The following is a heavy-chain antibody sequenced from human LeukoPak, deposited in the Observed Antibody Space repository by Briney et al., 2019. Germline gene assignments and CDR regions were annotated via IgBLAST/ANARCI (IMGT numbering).Heavy chain of an antibody. CDR1: GGSISSGGYS. CDR3: ARDRGVLDD. J-gene: IGHJ4*02. D-gene: IGHD2-8*02. Sequence: SETLSLTCAVSGGSISSGGYSWSWIRQPPGKGLEWIGYIYHSGSTYYNPSLKSRVTISVDRSKNQFSLKLSSVTAADTAVYFCARDRGVLDDWGQGTLVTVSS. V-gene: IGHV4-30-2*01. CDR2: IYHSGST.